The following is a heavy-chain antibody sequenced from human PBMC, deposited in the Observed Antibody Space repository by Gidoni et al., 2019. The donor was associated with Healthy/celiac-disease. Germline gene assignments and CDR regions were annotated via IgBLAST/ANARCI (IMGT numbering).Heavy chain of an antibody. CDR3: AKDAYYDSSGYADY. Sequence: QVQLVESGGGVVQPGRSLRLSCAASGFTFSSYGMHWVSQAAGKGLEWVAVISYDGSNKYYADSVKGRFTISRDNSKNTLYLQMNSLRAEDTAVYYCAKDAYYDSSGYADYWGQGTLVTVSS. CDR1: GFTFSSYG. J-gene: IGHJ4*02. D-gene: IGHD3-22*01. V-gene: IGHV3-30*18. CDR2: ISYDGSNK.